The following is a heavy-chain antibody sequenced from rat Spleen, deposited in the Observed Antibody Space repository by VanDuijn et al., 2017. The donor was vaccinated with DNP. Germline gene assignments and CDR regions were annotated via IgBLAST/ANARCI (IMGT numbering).Heavy chain of an antibody. CDR2: IRTQPNDYAT. Sequence: VQVVESGGGLVQPEESLKISCAASGFPFSNTAMYWVRQAPGKGLEWVARIRTQPNDYATFYADSVKGRFTISRDDSKNMVYLQMDDLKTEDTAMYYCTRAAITTLAFDYWGQGVMVTVSS. V-gene: IGHV10-5*01. D-gene: IGHD1-8*01. J-gene: IGHJ2*01. CDR3: TRAAITTLAFDY. CDR1: GFPFSNTA.